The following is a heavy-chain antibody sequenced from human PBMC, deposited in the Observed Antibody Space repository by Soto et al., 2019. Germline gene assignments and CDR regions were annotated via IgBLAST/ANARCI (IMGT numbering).Heavy chain of an antibody. Sequence: ASVKVSCKVSGYTLTELSMHWVRQAPGKGLEWMGGFDPEDGETIYAQKFQGRVTMTEDTSTDTAYMELSSLRSEDTAVYYCLIGIAARPVVHSPEYLQHWGQGTLVTVSS. CDR1: GYTLTELS. J-gene: IGHJ1*01. CDR3: LIGIAARPVVHSPEYLQH. CDR2: FDPEDGET. D-gene: IGHD6-6*01. V-gene: IGHV1-24*01.